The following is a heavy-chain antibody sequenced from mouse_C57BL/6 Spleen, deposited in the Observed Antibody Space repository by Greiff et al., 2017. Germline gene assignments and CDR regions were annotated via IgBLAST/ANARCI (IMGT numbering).Heavy chain of an antibody. Sequence: VQLQQSGPELVKPGASVKISCKASGYAFSSSWMNWVKQRPGKGLEWIGRIYPGDGDTNYNGKFKGKATLTADKSSSTTYMQLSSLTSYDSAVYFCARCYSDYYAMDYWGQGTSVTVAS. CDR3: ARCYSDYYAMDY. D-gene: IGHD2-12*01. J-gene: IGHJ4*01. CDR2: IYPGDGDT. CDR1: GYAFSSSW. V-gene: IGHV1-82*01.